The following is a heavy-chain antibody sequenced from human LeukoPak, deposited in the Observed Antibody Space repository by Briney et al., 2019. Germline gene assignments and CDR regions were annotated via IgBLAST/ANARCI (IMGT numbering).Heavy chain of an antibody. CDR2: IKPDGSET. Sequence: GGSLRLSCAASGFPFRNYYMAWVRQTPGKGLEWVAIIKPDGSETNYVDSVRGRFIISRNNAGNSLHLQADSLRAEDTALYYCAGTRFNSVTLDIWGRGTMVTVSS. D-gene: IGHD2/OR15-2a*01. V-gene: IGHV3-7*01. J-gene: IGHJ3*02. CDR3: AGTRFNSVTLDI. CDR1: GFPFRNYY.